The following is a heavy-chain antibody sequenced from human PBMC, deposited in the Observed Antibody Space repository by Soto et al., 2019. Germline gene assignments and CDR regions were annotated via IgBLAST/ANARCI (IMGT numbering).Heavy chain of an antibody. Sequence: QVYLEESGGGVVQPGGSLRLSCVASGFSFSNSDMHWVRQAPGKGLEWLAHISIDGSGKYYPDSVKGRFTVSRENSKNTLYLQINSLGPEEAALYYCTRGPTHGAFDIWGQGTMVTVSS. J-gene: IGHJ3*02. CDR3: TRGPTHGAFDI. CDR2: ISIDGSGK. CDR1: GFSFSNSD. V-gene: IGHV3-30*03.